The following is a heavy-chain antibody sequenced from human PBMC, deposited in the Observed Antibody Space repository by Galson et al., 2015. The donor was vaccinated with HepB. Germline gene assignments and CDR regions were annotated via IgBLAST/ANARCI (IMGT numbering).Heavy chain of an antibody. D-gene: IGHD6-13*01. Sequence: SLRLSCADSRYTFSTYAMHWVRQAPGKGLEWVAVTSYDGSNKYYIDSVKGRFTISRDNSKNTLYLQMNGLRAEDTAVYYCAREIATSGVYYYSAMDVWGQGTTVIVSS. CDR1: RYTFSTYA. J-gene: IGHJ6*02. CDR3: AREIATSGVYYYSAMDV. CDR2: TSYDGSNK. V-gene: IGHV3-30*04.